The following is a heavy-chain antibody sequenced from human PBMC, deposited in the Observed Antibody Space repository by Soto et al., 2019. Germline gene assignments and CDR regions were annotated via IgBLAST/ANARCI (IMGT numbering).Heavy chain of an antibody. CDR2: ISPYTENK. CDR1: GYTFTTYG. CDR3: AVDLKGWGAFDL. V-gene: IGHV1-18*01. J-gene: IGHJ4*02. Sequence: QVQLVQSGAEVKKPGASVKVSCKASGYTFTTYGLSWVRQAPGQGLEWMGWISPYTENKNNAHNLLGTVTMTTVTTTSTAYLELRALTSDDTAVYYCAVDLKGWGAFDLWGQGTLFTVSS. D-gene: IGHD1-26*01.